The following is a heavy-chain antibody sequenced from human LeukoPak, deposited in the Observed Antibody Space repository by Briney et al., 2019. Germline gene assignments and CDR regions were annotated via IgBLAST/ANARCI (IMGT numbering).Heavy chain of an antibody. CDR1: GYTFTGYY. V-gene: IGHV1-2*02. Sequence: GASVKVSCKASGYTFTGYYMHWVRQAPGQGLEWMGWINPNSGGTNYAQKFQGRVTITRDTSISTAYMELSRLRSDDTAVYYCARADGYSYVYGGNNWFDPWGQGTLVTVSS. CDR2: INPNSGGT. J-gene: IGHJ5*02. CDR3: ARADGYSYVYGGNNWFDP. D-gene: IGHD5-18*01.